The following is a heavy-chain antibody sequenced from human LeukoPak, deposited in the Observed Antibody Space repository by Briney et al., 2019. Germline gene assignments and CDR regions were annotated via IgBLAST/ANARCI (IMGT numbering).Heavy chain of an antibody. CDR1: GGSFSGYY. Sequence: SETLSLTCAVYGGSFSGYYWSWIRQPPGKGLEWIGEINHSGSTNYNPSLKSRVTISVDTSKNQFSLKLSSVTAADTAVYYCARAHGGSHVVDAFDIWGQGTMVTVSS. J-gene: IGHJ3*02. V-gene: IGHV4-34*01. CDR2: INHSGST. D-gene: IGHD2-15*01. CDR3: ARAHGGSHVVDAFDI.